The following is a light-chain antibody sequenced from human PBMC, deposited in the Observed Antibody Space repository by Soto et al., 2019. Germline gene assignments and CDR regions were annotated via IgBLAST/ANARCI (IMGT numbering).Light chain of an antibody. CDR2: EVS. J-gene: IGLJ3*02. CDR3: SSNVGSYSFV. V-gene: IGLV2-8*01. CDR1: SSDVGAYNY. Sequence: QSVLTQPPSASGSPGQSVTITCTGTSSDVGAYNYVSWYQQHPGKAPKLMIYEVSKRSSGVPDRFSGSKSGNTASLTVSGLQAEDEADYYCSSNVGSYSFVFGGGTKLTVL.